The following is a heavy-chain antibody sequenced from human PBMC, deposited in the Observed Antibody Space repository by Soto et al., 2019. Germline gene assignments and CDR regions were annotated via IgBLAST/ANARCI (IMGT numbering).Heavy chain of an antibody. Sequence: GGALRLSCAVSGLTFSKFWMHWVRQAPGKGLVWVSYVMGDGTTTDYADSVKGRFTISRDNAKNTVFLQMNSLRAEDTAVYYCATLNSFGSDFWGHGTLVTVS. CDR3: ATLNSFGSDF. CDR2: VMGDGTTT. J-gene: IGHJ4*01. V-gene: IGHV3-74*01. CDR1: GLTFSKFW. D-gene: IGHD3-3*01.